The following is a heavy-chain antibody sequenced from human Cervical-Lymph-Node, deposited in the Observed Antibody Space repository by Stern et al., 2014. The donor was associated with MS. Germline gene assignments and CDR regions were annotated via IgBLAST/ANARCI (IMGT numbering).Heavy chain of an antibody. J-gene: IGHJ4*02. CDR1: GFTFSNYG. Sequence: VQLVESGGGVVQPGTSLRLSCAVSGFTFSNYGMHWVRQARGKGLEWVAGISYDADVKFYADSVKGRFTISRDTPKNTMYLQLNSLKVEDTAVYFCAKKSVGTTGTTTAFDYWGQGTLVTVSS. D-gene: IGHD1-1*01. CDR2: ISYDADVK. V-gene: IGHV3-30*18. CDR3: AKKSVGTTGTTTAFDY.